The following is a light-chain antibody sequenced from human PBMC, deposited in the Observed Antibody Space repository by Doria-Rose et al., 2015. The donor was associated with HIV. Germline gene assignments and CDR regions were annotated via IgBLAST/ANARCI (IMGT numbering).Light chain of an antibody. J-gene: IGKJ3*01. V-gene: IGKV4-1*01. CDR3: QQYYDTPS. Sequence: IRLTQSPESLGMSLGERATLNCKSNQSLLYTSKNYLAWYQQKPGQPPKLLIYWASTRQSGVPARFSGSGSGTDFTLTISSLEAEDVAVYHCQQYYDTPSFGPGTTVDIK. CDR2: WAS. CDR1: QSLLYTSKNY.